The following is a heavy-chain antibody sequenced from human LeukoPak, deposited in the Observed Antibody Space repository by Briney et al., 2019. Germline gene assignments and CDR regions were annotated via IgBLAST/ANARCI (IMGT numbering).Heavy chain of an antibody. J-gene: IGHJ4*02. CDR2: ISASGLST. V-gene: IGHV3-23*01. Sequence: GGSLRLSCAASRFTFSNYAMSWVRQAPGKGLEYVSPISASGLSTYYTDSVRGRFTNSRDNSKNTLYLQMHSLRAEDTAVYYCAKETSITGAGDFWGQGALVTVSS. CDR1: RFTFSNYA. D-gene: IGHD1-20*01. CDR3: AKETSITGAGDF.